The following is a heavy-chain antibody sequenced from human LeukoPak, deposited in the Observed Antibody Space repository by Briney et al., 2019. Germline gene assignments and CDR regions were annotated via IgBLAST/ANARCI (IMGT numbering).Heavy chain of an antibody. CDR2: ISGDKGPT. V-gene: IGHV1-18*01. CDR3: VRGGYSDY. Sequence: GASVKVSCKASGYPFANFAISWVRQARGQGLEWVGWISGDKGPTYYAPRLQGRVTLTTDTSTSTAYMELTNLRSDDTAVYYCVRGGYSDYWGQGTLVTVSS. CDR1: GYPFANFA. D-gene: IGHD2-15*01. J-gene: IGHJ4*02.